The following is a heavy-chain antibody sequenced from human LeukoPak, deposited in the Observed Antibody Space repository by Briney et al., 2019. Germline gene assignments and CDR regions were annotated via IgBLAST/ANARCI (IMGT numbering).Heavy chain of an antibody. V-gene: IGHV3-7*01. Sequence: GGSLRLSCAASGFTFTSYAMSWVRQAPGKGLEWVASIKKDGSEKYYVDSVKGRFTISRDNARISLYLQMNSLRAEDTAMYYCARDRCGRTSCYNDAFDIWGQGTMVTVSS. CDR2: IKKDGSEK. J-gene: IGHJ3*02. D-gene: IGHD2-2*02. CDR1: GFTFTSYA. CDR3: ARDRCGRTSCYNDAFDI.